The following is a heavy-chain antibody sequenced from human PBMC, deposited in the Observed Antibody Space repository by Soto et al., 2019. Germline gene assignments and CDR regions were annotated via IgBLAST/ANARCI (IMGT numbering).Heavy chain of an antibody. CDR1: GGSFTSYA. Sequence: QVQLVQSGAEMKKPGSSVKVSCTASGGSFTSYAIAWVRQAPGQGLEWMGGVIPIFGKATYAQKFQGRVTITADEPSRTAYLEWSGLRSDDTAVYYCARLVGATLGYYFYHWGQGTPVNVSS. CDR2: VIPIFGKA. CDR3: ARLVGATLGYYFYH. J-gene: IGHJ4*02. D-gene: IGHD1-26*01. V-gene: IGHV1-69*01.